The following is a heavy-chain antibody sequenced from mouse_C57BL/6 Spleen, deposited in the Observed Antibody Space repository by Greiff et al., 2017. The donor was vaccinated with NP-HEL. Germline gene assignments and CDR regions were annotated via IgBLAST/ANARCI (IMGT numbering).Heavy chain of an antibody. CDR2: ISSGSSTI. CDR1: GFTFSDYG. Sequence: EVKLVESGGGLVKPGGSLKLSCAASGFTFSDYGMHWVRQAPEKGLEWVAYISSGSSTIYYADTLKGQFTISRDNANNTLCLQMTSLRADDTAMYYCARAFAYWGQGTLVTVSA. CDR3: ARAFAY. V-gene: IGHV5-17*01. J-gene: IGHJ3*01.